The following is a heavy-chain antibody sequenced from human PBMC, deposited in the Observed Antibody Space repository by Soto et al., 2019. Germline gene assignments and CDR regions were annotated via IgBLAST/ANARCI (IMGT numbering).Heavy chain of an antibody. J-gene: IGHJ3*02. CDR1: GYTFTGYY. D-gene: IGHD3-3*01. Sequence: ASVKVSCKASGYTFTGYYMHWVRQAPGQGLEWMGWINPNSGGTNYAQKFQGWVTMTRDTSISTAYMELSRLRSDDTAVYYCARASRDFWSGQDAFDIWGQGTMVTVSS. CDR2: INPNSGGT. V-gene: IGHV1-2*04. CDR3: ARASRDFWSGQDAFDI.